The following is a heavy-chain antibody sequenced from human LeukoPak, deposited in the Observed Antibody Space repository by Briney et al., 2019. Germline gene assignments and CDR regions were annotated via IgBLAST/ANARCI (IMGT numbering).Heavy chain of an antibody. J-gene: IGHJ3*02. D-gene: IGHD2-15*01. CDR2: IYYSGST. CDR3: ARRSRLGGAFDI. CDR1: GGSISSYY. Sequence: SETLSLTCTVSGGSISSYYWSWIRQPPGKGLEWIGYIYYSGSTNYNPSLKSRVTISVDTSKNQFSLKLSSVAAADTAVYYCARRSRLGGAFDIWGQGTMVTVSS. V-gene: IGHV4-59*08.